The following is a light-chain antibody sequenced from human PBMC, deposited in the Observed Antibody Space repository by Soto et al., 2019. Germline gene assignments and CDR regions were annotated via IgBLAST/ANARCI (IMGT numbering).Light chain of an antibody. Sequence: DIQMTQSPSSLSASVGDRITISCRASQSISTYLSLYQQKPGRAPKLLIYALSSLQSGVPPRFSGSGSGTEFTLTISSLQPEDFATYFCQQGYGAPLTFGGGTKVDI. CDR1: QSISTY. V-gene: IGKV1-39*01. J-gene: IGKJ4*01. CDR3: QQGYGAPLT. CDR2: ALS.